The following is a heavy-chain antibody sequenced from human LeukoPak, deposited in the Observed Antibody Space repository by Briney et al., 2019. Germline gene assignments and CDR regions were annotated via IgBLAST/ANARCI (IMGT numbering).Heavy chain of an antibody. V-gene: IGHV4-30-2*01. CDR2: IYHSGST. J-gene: IGHJ4*02. Sequence: SETLSLTCAVSGGSISSGGYSWSWIRQPPGKGLEWIGYIYHSGSTYYNPSLKSRVTISVDRSKNQFSLKLSSVTAADTAVYFCARDRGSITMIVDTSWGQGTLVTVSS. CDR3: ARDRGSITMIVDTS. D-gene: IGHD3-22*01. CDR1: GGSISSGGYS.